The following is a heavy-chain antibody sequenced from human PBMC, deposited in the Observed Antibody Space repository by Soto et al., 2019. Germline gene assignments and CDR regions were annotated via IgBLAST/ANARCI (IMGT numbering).Heavy chain of an antibody. CDR2: IYYSGST. CDR3: VRVAAVRIYSDGYHGMDV. J-gene: IGHJ6*02. Sequence: SETLSLTCTVSGGSISSGGYYWSWIRQHPGKGLEWIGYIYYSGSTYYNPSLKSRVTISVDTSKNQFSVKLTSVAAADTAVYNCVRVAAVRIYSDGYHGMDVSGHGTTITVSS. V-gene: IGHV4-30-4*08. D-gene: IGHD6-13*01. CDR1: GGSISSGGYY.